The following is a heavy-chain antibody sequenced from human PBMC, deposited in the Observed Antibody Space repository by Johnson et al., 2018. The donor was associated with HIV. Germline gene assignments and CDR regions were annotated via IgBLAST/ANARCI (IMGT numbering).Heavy chain of an antibody. D-gene: IGHD6-6*01. Sequence: VQLVESGGGLVQPGGSLRLSCAASGFTFDDYAMHWVRQAPGKGLEWVSGISWNSGSIGYADSVKGRFTISRDNAKNSLYLQMNSLRAEDTALYYCAKDIEYSSSDAFDIWGQGTMVTVSS. V-gene: IGHV3-9*01. CDR1: GFTFDDYA. CDR2: ISWNSGSI. J-gene: IGHJ3*02. CDR3: AKDIEYSSSDAFDI.